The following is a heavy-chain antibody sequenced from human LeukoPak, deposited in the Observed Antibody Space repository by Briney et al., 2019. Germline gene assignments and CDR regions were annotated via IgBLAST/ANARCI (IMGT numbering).Heavy chain of an antibody. CDR3: ARGLSGGTHDY. CDR2: ISHSGST. D-gene: IGHD1-26*01. CDR1: DYSISSGFY. Sequence: SETLSLTCAVSDYSISSGFYWGWIRQPPGKGLEWIGSISHSGSTYYNPSLKSRVTISVDTSNNQFSLNLWSVAAADTAVYYCARGLSGGTHDYRGQGTLVTVSS. J-gene: IGHJ4*02. V-gene: IGHV4-38-2*01.